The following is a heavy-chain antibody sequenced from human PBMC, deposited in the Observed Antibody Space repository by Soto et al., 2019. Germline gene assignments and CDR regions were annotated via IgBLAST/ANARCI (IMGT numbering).Heavy chain of an antibody. V-gene: IGHV6-1*01. D-gene: IGHD6-13*01. Sequence: QTLSLTCAISGDSVSSNSVVWNWIRKSPSRGLEWLGRTYYRSKWYYEYAESVKSRIIINPDTSKNQLSLQLNSVTPENTGVYYCARLVGNSWIDYRGQGTLVTVSS. J-gene: IGHJ4*02. CDR1: GDSVSSNSVV. CDR3: ARLVGNSWIDY. CDR2: TYYRSKWYY.